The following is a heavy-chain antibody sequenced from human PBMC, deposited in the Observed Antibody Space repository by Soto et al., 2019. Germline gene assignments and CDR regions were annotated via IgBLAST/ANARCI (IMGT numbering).Heavy chain of an antibody. Sequence: PSETLSLTCAVYGGSFSGYYWSWIRHPPGKGLEWIGEINHSGSTNYNPSLKSRVTISVDTSKNQFSLKLSSVTAADTAVYYCARKSSSWSFALDYWGQGTLVTVSS. V-gene: IGHV4-34*01. D-gene: IGHD6-13*01. CDR2: INHSGST. J-gene: IGHJ4*02. CDR1: GGSFSGYY. CDR3: ARKSSSWSFALDY.